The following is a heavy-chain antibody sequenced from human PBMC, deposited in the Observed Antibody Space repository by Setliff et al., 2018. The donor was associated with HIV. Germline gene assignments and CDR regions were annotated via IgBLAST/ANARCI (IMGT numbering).Heavy chain of an antibody. D-gene: IGHD3-10*01. Sequence: GGSLRLSCAASGFAVSGNYMSWVRQAPGKGLEWVSVIYVGDTTYYADSVKGRFTISRDNSKNTLYLQMNSLRAEDTAVYYCAREQESYGSGSLAFDYWGQGTLVTVSS. J-gene: IGHJ4*02. CDR3: AREQESYGSGSLAFDY. CDR2: IYVGDTT. CDR1: GFAVSGNY. V-gene: IGHV3-53*01.